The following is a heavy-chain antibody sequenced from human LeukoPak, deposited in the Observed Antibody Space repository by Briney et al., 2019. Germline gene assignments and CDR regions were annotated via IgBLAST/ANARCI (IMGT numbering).Heavy chain of an antibody. V-gene: IGHV4-59*01. J-gene: IGHJ3*02. Sequence: SETLSLTCTVSGSSISSYYWSWIRQPPGKGLEWIGYIYYSGSTNYNPSLKSRVTISVDTSKNQFSLKLSSVTAADTAVYHCAGWGEGNAFDIWGQGTMVTVSS. CDR1: GSSISSYY. CDR2: IYYSGST. D-gene: IGHD3-16*01. CDR3: AGWGEGNAFDI.